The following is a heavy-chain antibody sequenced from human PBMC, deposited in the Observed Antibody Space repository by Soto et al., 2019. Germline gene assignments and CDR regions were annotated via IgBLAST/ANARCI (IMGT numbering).Heavy chain of an antibody. CDR2: IKVDWSDT. CDR3: STLGGPHLESRDY. CDR1: GFTFSSSR. J-gene: IGHJ4*02. D-gene: IGHD1-1*01. V-gene: IGHV3-74*01. Sequence: GGSLRLSCAASGFTFSSSRMHWVRQVPGKGLVWVSHIKVDWSDTSYAESVKGRFTVSRDNAKDPLYLQMSNLRAVDMALYYCSTLGGPHLESRDYWGQGTLVTVSS.